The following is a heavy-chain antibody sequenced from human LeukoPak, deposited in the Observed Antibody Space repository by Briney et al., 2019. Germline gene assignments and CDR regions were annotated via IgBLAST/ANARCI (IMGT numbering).Heavy chain of an antibody. CDR3: ARDRRGDYYDSSGDHDAFDI. Sequence: APVKVSCKASGYTFTSYYMHWVRQAPGQGLEWMGIINPSGGSTSYAQKFQGRVTMTRDTSTSTVYMELSSLRSEDTAVYYCARDRRGDYYDSSGDHDAFDIWGQGTMVTVSS. V-gene: IGHV1-46*01. CDR2: INPSGGST. J-gene: IGHJ3*02. D-gene: IGHD3-22*01. CDR1: GYTFTSYY.